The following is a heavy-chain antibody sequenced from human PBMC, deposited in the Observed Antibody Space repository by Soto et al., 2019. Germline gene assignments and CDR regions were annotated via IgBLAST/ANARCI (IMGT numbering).Heavy chain of an antibody. CDR3: ARDNVVVIPFDI. D-gene: IGHD3-22*01. CDR1: GFTFSSYG. CDR2: IWYDGSNK. V-gene: IGHV3-33*01. Sequence: GGSLRLSCAASGFTFSSYGMHWVRQAPGKGLEWVAVIWYDGSNKYYADSVKGRFTISRDNSKNTLYLQMNSLRAEDTAVYYCARDNVVVIPFDIWGQGTMVTVSS. J-gene: IGHJ3*02.